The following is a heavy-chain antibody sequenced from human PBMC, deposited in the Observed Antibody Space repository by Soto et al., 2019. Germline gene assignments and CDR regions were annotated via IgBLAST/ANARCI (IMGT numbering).Heavy chain of an antibody. CDR1: GVTFNRQD. D-gene: IGHD1-26*01. CDR3: ATSGGRHGYCFDY. V-gene: IGHV1-69*13. J-gene: IGHJ4*02. Sequence: SVKVSCKASGVTFNRQDMRWVRQAPGQGLEWMGGIIPMFGTPHYAEKFQDRVTITADESTGTAYFELSSLTSEDTAVYYCATSGGRHGYCFDYWGPGTLVAVSA. CDR2: IIPMFGTP.